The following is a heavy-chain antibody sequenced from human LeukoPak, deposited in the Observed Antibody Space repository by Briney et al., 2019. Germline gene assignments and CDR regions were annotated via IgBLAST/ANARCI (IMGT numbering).Heavy chain of an antibody. Sequence: ASVKVSCKASGGTFSSYAISWVRQAPGQGLEWMGIINPSGGSTSYAQKFQGRVTMTRDTSTSTVYMELSSLRSEDTAVYYCARERGYSYGGVFDYWGQGTLVTVSS. V-gene: IGHV1-46*01. D-gene: IGHD5-18*01. CDR3: ARERGYSYGGVFDY. CDR1: GGTFSSYA. CDR2: INPSGGST. J-gene: IGHJ4*02.